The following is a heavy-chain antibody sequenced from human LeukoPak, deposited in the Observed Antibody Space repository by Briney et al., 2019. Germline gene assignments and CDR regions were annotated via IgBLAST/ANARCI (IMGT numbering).Heavy chain of an antibody. J-gene: IGHJ6*02. Sequence: GASVKVSCKASGNTFTTYAFHWVRQAPGQRLEWMGWISAGNDNTESSRKFQDRVTITRDTSASTAYMELSSLTSEDTAVYYCAAGRGYSSSSRNYYYYHMDVWGQGTTVTVSS. D-gene: IGHD6-6*01. CDR2: ISAGNDNT. CDR1: GNTFTTYA. CDR3: AAGRGYSSSSRNYYYYHMDV. V-gene: IGHV1-3*01.